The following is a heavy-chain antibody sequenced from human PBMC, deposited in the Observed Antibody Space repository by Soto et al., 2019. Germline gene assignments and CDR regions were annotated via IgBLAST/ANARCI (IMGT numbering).Heavy chain of an antibody. D-gene: IGHD6-13*01. CDR2: IIPIFGTA. V-gene: IGHV1-69*13. CDR1: GGTFSSYA. J-gene: IGHJ4*02. CDR3: ARPGGQPQLVPFDY. Sequence: SVKVSCKASGGTFSSYAISWVRQAPGQGLEWMGGIIPIFGTANYAQKFQGRVTITADESTSTAYMELSSLRSEDTAVYYCARPGGQPQLVPFDYWGQGTLVTVSS.